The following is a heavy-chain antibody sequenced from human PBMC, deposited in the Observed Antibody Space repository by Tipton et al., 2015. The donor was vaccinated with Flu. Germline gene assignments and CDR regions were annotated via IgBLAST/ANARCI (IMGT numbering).Heavy chain of an antibody. CDR1: GVTFLVSYMSSFW. J-gene: IGHJ5*01. Sequence: SLRLSCEVSGVTFLVSYMSSFWMTWVRQAPGKGLEWVASINQDGSETFFLDSVKGRFSISRNNAKNSLYLQMNSLRVDDTAVYYCVRIRQQLMQRGGWFDSWGQGTLVTVSS. D-gene: IGHD1-1*01. CDR2: INQDGSET. CDR3: VRIRQQLMQRGGWFDS. V-gene: IGHV3-7*03.